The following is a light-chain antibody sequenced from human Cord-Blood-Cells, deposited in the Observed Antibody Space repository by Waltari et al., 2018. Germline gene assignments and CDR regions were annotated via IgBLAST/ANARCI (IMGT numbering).Light chain of an antibody. J-gene: IGKJ2*01. CDR2: DAS. CDR1: QSVSSY. V-gene: IGKV3-11*01. Sequence: EIVLTQSPATLSLSPGERATLSCRASQSVSSYLAWYQQKPGQAPRLLIYDASNRATGIPARFSCSGSGTDFTLTISSLEPEDFAVYYCQQRSNWPPYTFGQGTKLESK. CDR3: QQRSNWPPYT.